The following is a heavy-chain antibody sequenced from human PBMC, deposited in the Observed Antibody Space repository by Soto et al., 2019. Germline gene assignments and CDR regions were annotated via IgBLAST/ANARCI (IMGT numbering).Heavy chain of an antibody. CDR3: AKDKDCSGVYGMDV. CDR2: INGGSTP. Sequence: CGCLGLASVACGVSVNSYAMNWVRQAPGKGLEWVTGINGGSTPYYADSVKGRFTISRDNSKNTLYLQMNSLRAEDTAVYYCAKDKDCSGVYGMDVWGQGTTVTVSS. D-gene: IGHD2-15*01. V-gene: IGHV3-23*01. CDR1: GVSVNSYA. J-gene: IGHJ6*02.